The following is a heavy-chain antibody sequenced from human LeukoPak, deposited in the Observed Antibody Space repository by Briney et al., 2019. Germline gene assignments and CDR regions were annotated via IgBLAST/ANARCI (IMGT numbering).Heavy chain of an antibody. CDR3: ARVTVTTDYDI. D-gene: IGHD4-17*01. CDR2: ISSSSSTI. J-gene: IGHJ3*02. V-gene: IGHV3-48*04. CDR1: GFTFSSYS. Sequence: GGSLRLSCAASGFTFSSYSMNWVRQAPGKGLEWVSYISSSSSTIYYADSVKGRFTISRDNAKNSLYLQMNSLRAEDTAVYYCARVTVTTDYDIWGQGTMVTVSS.